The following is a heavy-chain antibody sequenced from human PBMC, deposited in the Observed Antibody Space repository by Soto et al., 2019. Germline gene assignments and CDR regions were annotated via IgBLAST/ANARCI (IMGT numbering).Heavy chain of an antibody. Sequence: SVKVSCKASGGTFSNHAISWVRQAPGQGLEWVGGIIPMFPTADYAQRFQGRVTITADDSTTTVYTELSGLRSEDTAMYYCARDDATYCGGDCYRYFYYGMDVWGQGTTVTVSS. CDR2: IIPMFPTA. CDR1: GGTFSNHA. D-gene: IGHD2-21*02. CDR3: ARDDATYCGGDCYRYFYYGMDV. V-gene: IGHV1-69*13. J-gene: IGHJ6*02.